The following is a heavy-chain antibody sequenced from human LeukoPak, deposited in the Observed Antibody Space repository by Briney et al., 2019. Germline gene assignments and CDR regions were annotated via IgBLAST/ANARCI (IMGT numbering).Heavy chain of an antibody. Sequence: GGSLRLSGAASGFTFSSYGMSWVRQAPGRGLEWVSGVSGSGGTTYYADSVKGRFTISRDNSKNTLYLQMNSLRADDTAIYYCAGRSGRAPIYFDYWGQGTLVTVSS. V-gene: IGHV3-23*01. CDR3: AGRSGRAPIYFDY. CDR2: VSGSGGTT. CDR1: GFTFSSYG. D-gene: IGHD3-10*01. J-gene: IGHJ4*02.